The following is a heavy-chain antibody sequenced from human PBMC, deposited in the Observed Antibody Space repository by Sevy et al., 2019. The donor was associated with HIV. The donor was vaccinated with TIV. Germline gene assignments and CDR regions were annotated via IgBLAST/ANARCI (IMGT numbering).Heavy chain of an antibody. CDR1: DDSISGYY. D-gene: IGHD4-17*01. J-gene: IGHJ6*02. CDR2: IYYSGRT. V-gene: IGHV4-59*01. Sequence: SETLSLTCTVSDDSISGYYWSWIRQPPGKGLEWIGYIYYSGRTNYNHSLKSRATISADMSTNHFSLKLSSVTAADTAVYYCARTTPYYYYGMDVWGQGTTVTVSS. CDR3: ARTTPYYYYGMDV.